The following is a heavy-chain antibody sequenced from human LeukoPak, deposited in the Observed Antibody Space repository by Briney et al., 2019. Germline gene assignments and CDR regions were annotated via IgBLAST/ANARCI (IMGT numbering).Heavy chain of an antibody. Sequence: PGGSLRLSCAASGFTFSSYSMNWVRQAPGKGLEWVSYISSSSSTIYYADSVKGRFTVSRDCAKNSLYLQMNTLRAEDTAVYYCARDVPGGWGLEYWGQGTLVTVSS. CDR2: ISSSSSTI. J-gene: IGHJ4*02. V-gene: IGHV3-48*04. CDR1: GFTFSSYS. CDR3: ARDVPGGWGLEY. D-gene: IGHD6-19*01.